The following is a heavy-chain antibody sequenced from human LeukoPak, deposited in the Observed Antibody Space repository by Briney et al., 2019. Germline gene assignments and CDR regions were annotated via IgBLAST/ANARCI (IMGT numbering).Heavy chain of an antibody. V-gene: IGHV3-15*01. D-gene: IGHD3-22*01. CDR3: ARVRSYDSSGYSLGRYFDY. CDR1: GFTFSSYA. Sequence: GGSLRLSCAASGFTFSSYAMSWVRQAPGKGLEWVGRIKSKTDGGTTDYAAPVKGRFTISRDDSKNTLYLQMNSLKTEDTAVYYCARVRSYDSSGYSLGRYFDYWGQGTLVTVSS. J-gene: IGHJ4*02. CDR2: IKSKTDGGTT.